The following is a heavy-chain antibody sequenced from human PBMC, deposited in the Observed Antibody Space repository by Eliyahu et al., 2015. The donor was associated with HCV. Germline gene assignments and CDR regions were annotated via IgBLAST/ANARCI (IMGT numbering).Heavy chain of an antibody. CDR3: AGSSSDYYYMDV. D-gene: IGHD2-2*01. CDR1: GGSINRGAYY. Sequence: QVQLQESGPGLVKPSQTLSLTCTVSGGSINRGAYYWSWIRHHPGKGLECIGYIYYSGSTYYNPSLKSRVTISLDTSMNQFSLKLRSVTAADTAVYYCAGSSSDYYYMDVWGKGTTVTVS. CDR2: IYYSGST. J-gene: IGHJ6*03. V-gene: IGHV4-31*03.